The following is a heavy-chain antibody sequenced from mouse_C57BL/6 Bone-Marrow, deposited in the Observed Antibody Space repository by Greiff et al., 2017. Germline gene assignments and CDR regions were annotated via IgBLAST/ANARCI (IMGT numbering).Heavy chain of an antibody. J-gene: IGHJ4*01. D-gene: IGHD1-1*02. CDR1: GYAFSSSW. CDR2: IYPGDGDT. Sequence: VKLQESGAELARPGASVKLSCKASGYAFSSSWMNWVKQRPGKGLEWIGRIYPGDGDTNYNGKFKGKATLTADKSSSTAYMQLSSLTSEDSAVYFCAHSYYAMDYWGQGTSVTVSS. V-gene: IGHV1-82*01. CDR3: AHSYYAMDY.